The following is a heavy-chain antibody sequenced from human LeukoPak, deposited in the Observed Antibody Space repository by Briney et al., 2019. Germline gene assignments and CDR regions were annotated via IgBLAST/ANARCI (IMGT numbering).Heavy chain of an antibody. CDR1: GFSFSAYG. Sequence: QPGRSLRLSCAASGFSFSAYGVHWVRQAPGKGLEWVAVIWYDGSSKDYADSVKGRFTLSRDNSKKTLYLQMNSLTVEDTAVYYCARSQSSSLIDYWGQGTLVTVSS. CDR3: ARSQSSSLIDY. J-gene: IGHJ4*02. CDR2: IWYDGSSK. D-gene: IGHD6-13*01. V-gene: IGHV3-33*01.